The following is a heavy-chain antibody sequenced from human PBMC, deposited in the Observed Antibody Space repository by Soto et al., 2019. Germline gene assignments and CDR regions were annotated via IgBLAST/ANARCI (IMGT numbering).Heavy chain of an antibody. CDR3: ARERTYQLSGDDTLDI. D-gene: IGHD2-2*01. V-gene: IGHV4-4*07. Sequence: QVQLQESGPGLVRPSETLSLTCTVSGGSLSNYNWNWVRQSAGKGLEWIGRIYSNGKAYYNPSLKSRVTMSLETLNNQVSLRLSSVTAADTAKYYCARERTYQLSGDDTLDIWGLGTMVTVSS. J-gene: IGHJ3*02. CDR1: GGSLSNYN. CDR2: IYSNGKA.